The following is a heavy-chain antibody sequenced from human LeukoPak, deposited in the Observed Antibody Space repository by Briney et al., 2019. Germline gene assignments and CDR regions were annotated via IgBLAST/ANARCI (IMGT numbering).Heavy chain of an antibody. J-gene: IGHJ6*02. Sequence: PGRSLRLFCKVSGFTFDDYAMHWVRHTPGKGLEWVSGITWNRDNIGYGDSVKGRFTISRGNVKNVLYLQMNSLRPEDTALYYCAKDLSSAITSALVLDVWGQGTTVIVS. V-gene: IGHV3-9*01. D-gene: IGHD3-22*01. CDR1: GFTFDDYA. CDR2: ITWNRDNI. CDR3: AKDLSSAITSALVLDV.